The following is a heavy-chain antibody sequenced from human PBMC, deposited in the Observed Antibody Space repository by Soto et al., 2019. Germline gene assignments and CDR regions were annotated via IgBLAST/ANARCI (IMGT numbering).Heavy chain of an antibody. D-gene: IGHD6-13*01. CDR3: ARTAAAGKNYYGVDV. V-gene: IGHV5-51*01. Sequence: GESLNISCKGSGYSFTSYWIGWVRQMPGKGLEWMGIIYPGDSDTRYSPSFQGQVTISADKSISTAYLQWSSLKASDTAMYYCARTAAAGKNYYGVDVWGQGTTVTVSS. CDR1: GYSFTSYW. J-gene: IGHJ6*02. CDR2: IYPGDSDT.